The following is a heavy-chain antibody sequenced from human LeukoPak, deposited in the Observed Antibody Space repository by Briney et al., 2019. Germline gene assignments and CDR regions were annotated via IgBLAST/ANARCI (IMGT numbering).Heavy chain of an antibody. Sequence: GASVKVSCKASGGTFSSYAISWVRQAPGQGLEWMGGIIPIFGTANYAQKFQGRVTITADESTSTAYMELSSLRSEDTAVYYCARGVVPAAIYYYYYMDVWGKGTTVTVSS. CDR2: IIPIFGTA. CDR3: ARGVVPAAIYYYYYMDV. CDR1: GGTFSSYA. J-gene: IGHJ6*03. V-gene: IGHV1-69*13. D-gene: IGHD2-2*01.